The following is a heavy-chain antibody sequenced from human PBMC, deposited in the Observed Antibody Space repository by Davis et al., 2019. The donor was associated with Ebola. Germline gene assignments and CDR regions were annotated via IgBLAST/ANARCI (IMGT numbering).Heavy chain of an antibody. D-gene: IGHD2-15*01. J-gene: IGHJ4*02. CDR3: TRDTQGLDY. CDR1: GDSVSSRNW. CDR2: IYHGGIT. Sequence: SETLSLTCAVSGDSVSSRNWCSWVRQSPGKGLEGIGEIYHGGITKYNPSLKSRVTISVDMSKNQFSLRLTSVTAADTAMYYCTRDTQGLDYWGLGTLVTVSS. V-gene: IGHV4-4*02.